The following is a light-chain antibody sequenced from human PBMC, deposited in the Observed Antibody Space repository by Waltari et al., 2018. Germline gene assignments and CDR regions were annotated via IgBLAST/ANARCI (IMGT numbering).Light chain of an antibody. CDR1: NSNIGNNY. Sequence: QSVLTQPPSVSAAPGQKVSISCSGSNSNIGNNYVSWYQEVPGTAPKLRNNDDNERPPGITDRSAGSKPGTSATLGITGLQTGDEADYYCGTWDSSLSVVLCGGGTKLTVL. J-gene: IGLJ2*01. CDR2: DDN. CDR3: GTWDSSLSVVL. V-gene: IGLV1-51*01.